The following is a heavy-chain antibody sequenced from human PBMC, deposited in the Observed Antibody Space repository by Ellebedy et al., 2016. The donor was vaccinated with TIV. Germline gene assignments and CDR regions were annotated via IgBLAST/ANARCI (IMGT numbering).Heavy chain of an antibody. D-gene: IGHD5-12*01. J-gene: IGHJ4*02. CDR2: ISWNGGSL. Sequence: SLKISCVASGFTFRGYAMHWVRQAPGKGLEWVSGISWNGGSLVYADSVKGRFTISRDNAKKSLYLQMNSLRPEDTALYYCTKDTSPTIKMATMHYWGQGTLVTVSS. CDR3: TKDTSPTIKMATMHY. CDR1: GFTFRGYA. V-gene: IGHV3-9*01.